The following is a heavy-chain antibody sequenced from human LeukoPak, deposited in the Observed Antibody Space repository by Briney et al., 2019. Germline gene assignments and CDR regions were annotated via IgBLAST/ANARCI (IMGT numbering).Heavy chain of an antibody. CDR1: GYTFTSYG. D-gene: IGHD6-19*01. Sequence: ASVKVSCKASGYTFTSYGISWVRQAPGQGLEWMGWISAYNGNTNYAQKLQGRVTMTTDTSTSTAYMELRSLRSDDTAVYYCARDRPYSSGWYGANFDYWGQGTLVTVSS. CDR2: ISAYNGNT. V-gene: IGHV1-18*01. J-gene: IGHJ4*02. CDR3: ARDRPYSSGWYGANFDY.